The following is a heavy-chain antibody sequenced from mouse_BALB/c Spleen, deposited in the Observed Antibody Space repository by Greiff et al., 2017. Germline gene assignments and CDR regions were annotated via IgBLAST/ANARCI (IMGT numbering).Heavy chain of an antibody. CDR1: GYTFTSYY. CDR2: INPSNGGT. V-gene: IGHV1S81*02. J-gene: IGHJ1*01. Sequence: VQLQQSGAELVKPGASVKLSCKASGYTFTSYYMYWVKQRPGQGLEWIGEINPSNGGTNFNEKFKSKATLTVDKSSSTAYMQLSSLTSEDSAVYYCTRCGNSLYWYFDVWGAGTTVTVSS. D-gene: IGHD2-1*01. CDR3: TRCGNSLYWYFDV.